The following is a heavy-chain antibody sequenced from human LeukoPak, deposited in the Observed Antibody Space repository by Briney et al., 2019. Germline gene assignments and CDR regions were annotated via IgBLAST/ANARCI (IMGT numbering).Heavy chain of an antibody. V-gene: IGHV3-9*01. Sequence: SLRLPCAAPGFPFVDDDMNGAGQAPGMGLECVSGITSASGTIGYAASVKGRFTISTDNAKSALYLQMDTLRPEDTAFYFCAIIVHWGQGTLVTVSS. D-gene: IGHD2-15*01. J-gene: IGHJ4*02. CDR2: ITSASGTI. CDR1: GFPFVDDD. CDR3: AIIVH.